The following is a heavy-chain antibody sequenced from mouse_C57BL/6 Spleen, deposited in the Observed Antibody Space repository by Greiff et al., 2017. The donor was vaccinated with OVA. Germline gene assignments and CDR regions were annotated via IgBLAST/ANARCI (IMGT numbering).Heavy chain of an antibody. CDR3: ARSRYYGSSHWYFDV. V-gene: IGHV14-3*01. CDR1: GFYIKNTY. Sequence: EVQLQQSVAELVRPGASVKLSCTASGFYIKNTYMHWVKQRPEQGLEWIGRIDPATGNSNYAPKFKGMAIITSDTSSNTAYLQLISLHTDDTSIYYCARSRYYGSSHWYFDVWGTGTTVTVAS. D-gene: IGHD1-1*01. J-gene: IGHJ1*03. CDR2: IDPATGNS.